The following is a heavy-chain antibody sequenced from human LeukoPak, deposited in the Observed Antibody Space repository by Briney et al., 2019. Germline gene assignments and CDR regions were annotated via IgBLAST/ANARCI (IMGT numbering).Heavy chain of an antibody. CDR3: ARGGVAAIHAPFDY. J-gene: IGHJ4*02. D-gene: IGHD2-15*01. CDR2: IYHSGST. V-gene: IGHV4-4*09. CDR1: GGSLSLYY. Sequence: WETLSLTCTVSGGSLSLYYWSWIRQPPGKGLEWIGYIYHSGSTYYNPSLKSRVTISVDTSKDQFSLKLSSVTAADTAVYYCARGGVAAIHAPFDYWGQGTLVTVSS.